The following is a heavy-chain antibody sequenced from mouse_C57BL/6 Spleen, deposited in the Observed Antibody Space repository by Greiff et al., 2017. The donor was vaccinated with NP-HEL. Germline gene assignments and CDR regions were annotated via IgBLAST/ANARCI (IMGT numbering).Heavy chain of an antibody. CDR3: ASPICYGYGAFDY. CDR1: GYSITSGYY. V-gene: IGHV3-6*01. J-gene: IGHJ2*01. D-gene: IGHD2-2*01. CDR2: ISYDGSN. Sequence: DVQLQESGPGLVKPSPSLSLTCSVTGYSITSGYYWYWIRQFPGNKLEWMGYISYDGSNNYNPSLKNRITITPDTYKNQFFLKLISVTTEDTATFYCASPICYGYGAFDYWGQGTTLTVSS.